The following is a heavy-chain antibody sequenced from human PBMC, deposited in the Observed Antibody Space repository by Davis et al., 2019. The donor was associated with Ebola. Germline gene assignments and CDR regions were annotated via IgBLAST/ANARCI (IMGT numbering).Heavy chain of an antibody. V-gene: IGHV4-34*01. Sequence: SETLSLTCAVSGGSFSGYYWSWIRQPPGKGLEWIGEINHSGSTNYNPSLKSRVTISVDTSKNQFSLKLSSVTAADTAVYYCARRMGSSSWIYWGQGTLVTVSS. CDR1: GGSFSGYY. D-gene: IGHD6-13*01. J-gene: IGHJ4*02. CDR3: ARRMGSSSWIY. CDR2: INHSGST.